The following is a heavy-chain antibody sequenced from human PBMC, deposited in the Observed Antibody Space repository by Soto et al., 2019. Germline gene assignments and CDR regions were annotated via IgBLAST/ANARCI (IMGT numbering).Heavy chain of an antibody. CDR1: GGTFSSYA. J-gene: IGHJ5*02. V-gene: IGHV1-69*13. Sequence: SVKVSCKASGGTFSSYAISWVRQAPGQGLEWMGGILPIFGTANYAQKFQGRVTITADESTSTAYMELSSLRSEDTAVYYCARGLDRYCSSTSCYNWFDPWGQGTLVTVSS. D-gene: IGHD2-2*01. CDR3: ARGLDRYCSSTSCYNWFDP. CDR2: ILPIFGTA.